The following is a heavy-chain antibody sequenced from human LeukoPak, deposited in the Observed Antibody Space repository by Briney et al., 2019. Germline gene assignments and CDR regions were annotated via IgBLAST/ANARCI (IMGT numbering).Heavy chain of an antibody. D-gene: IGHD1-26*01. J-gene: IGHJ4*02. CDR1: GGSISSGSYY. Sequence: PSETLSLTCTVSGGSISSGSYYWSWIRQPAGKGLEWIGRIYTSGSTNYNPSLKSRVTISVDTSKNQFSLKLSSVTAADTAVYYCARVWWELSGFDYWGQGTLVTVSS. CDR2: IYTSGST. V-gene: IGHV4-61*02. CDR3: ARVWWELSGFDY.